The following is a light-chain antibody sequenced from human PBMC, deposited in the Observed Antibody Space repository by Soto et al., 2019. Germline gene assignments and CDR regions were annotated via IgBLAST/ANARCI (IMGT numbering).Light chain of an antibody. CDR3: QQYGSSPPT. Sequence: EIVLTQSPGTLSLSPGERATLSCRASQSVSNNYLAWYQQKPGQAPRLLIYDASSRATGTPDRFSGSGSGTDFTLTINRLEPEDFALYYCQQYGSSPPTFGQGTKVDIK. V-gene: IGKV3-20*01. CDR1: QSVSNNY. J-gene: IGKJ1*01. CDR2: DAS.